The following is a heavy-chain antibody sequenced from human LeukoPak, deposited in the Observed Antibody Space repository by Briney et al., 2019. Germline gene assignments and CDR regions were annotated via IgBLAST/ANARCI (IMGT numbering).Heavy chain of an antibody. D-gene: IGHD4-17*01. Sequence: ASVKVSCKASGYTFTSYGISWVRQAPGQGLEWMALIYPGDSKTRYSPSFQGQVTVSTDNSINTAYLQWSSLKASDTAIYYCARPTYGACDYWGQGTLVTVSS. CDR2: IYPGDSKT. V-gene: IGHV5-51*01. CDR1: GYTFTSYG. J-gene: IGHJ4*02. CDR3: ARPTYGACDY.